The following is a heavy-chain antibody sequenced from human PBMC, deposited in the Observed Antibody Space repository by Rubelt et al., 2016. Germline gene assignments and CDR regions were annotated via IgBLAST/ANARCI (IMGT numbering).Heavy chain of an antibody. V-gene: IGHV3-23*01. CDR3: AKSGTSDFDY. Sequence: VRQAPGKGLEWVSGITDSGGRTYYAGSVKGRFTISRDNSKNTLYLQMNSLRAEDTAVYYCAKSGTSDFDYWCQGTLVTVSS. D-gene: IGHD2-8*02. CDR2: ITDSGGRT. J-gene: IGHJ4*02.